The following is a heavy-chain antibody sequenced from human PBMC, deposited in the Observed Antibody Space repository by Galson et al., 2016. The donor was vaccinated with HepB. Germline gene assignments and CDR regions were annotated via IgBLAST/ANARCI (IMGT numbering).Heavy chain of an antibody. V-gene: IGHV3-21*04. CDR3: ARDSGEYDLWSAYY. J-gene: IGHJ4*02. CDR2: ISSSSSYI. D-gene: IGHD3-3*01. Sequence: SLRLSCATSGFTFSSYNMNWVRQVPGKGLEWVSSISSSSSYIYYADSVKGRFTISRDNAKNSLYLQMNSLRADDTAFYYCARDSGEYDLWSAYYWGQGTLVTVS. CDR1: GFTFSSYN.